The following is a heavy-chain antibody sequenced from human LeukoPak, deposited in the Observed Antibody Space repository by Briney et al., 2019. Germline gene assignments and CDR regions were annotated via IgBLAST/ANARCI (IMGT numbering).Heavy chain of an antibody. J-gene: IGHJ4*02. CDR2: ISAYNRNT. CDR3: ARGPPRGSSDDYFDY. D-gene: IGHD3-10*01. Sequence: ASVKVSCKAFGYTFTSYAFTWVRQAPGQGLEWMGWISAYNRNTNYAQRLQARVTMTTDTSTSTAYMEPRSLRSDDTAVYYCARGPPRGSSDDYFDYWGQGTLVTVSS. CDR1: GYTFTSYA. V-gene: IGHV1-18*01.